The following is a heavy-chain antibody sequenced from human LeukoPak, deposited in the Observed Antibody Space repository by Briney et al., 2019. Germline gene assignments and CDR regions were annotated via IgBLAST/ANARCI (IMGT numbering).Heavy chain of an antibody. V-gene: IGHV3-7*03. CDR3: ARAVTSTEGY. Sequence: GGSLRLSCAASGFAFSSYSMNWVRQAPGKGLEWVASLNQDGSEKYYVDSVKGRFTISRDNAQKSLYLEMKSLSAKDTDVYYCARAVTSTEGYWGQGTLVTVSS. J-gene: IGHJ4*02. CDR1: GFAFSSYS. CDR2: LNQDGSEK.